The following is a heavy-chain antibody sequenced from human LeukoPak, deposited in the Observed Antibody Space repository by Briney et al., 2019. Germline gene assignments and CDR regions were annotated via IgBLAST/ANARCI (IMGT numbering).Heavy chain of an antibody. CDR1: GGSFSGYY. CDR2: INHSGST. J-gene: IGHJ5*02. D-gene: IGHD6-13*01. V-gene: IGHV4-34*01. CDR3: ARGLESSRGVDP. Sequence: TASETLSLTCAVYGGSFSGYYWSWIRQPPGKGLEWIGEINHSGSTNYNPSLKSRVTISVDTSKNQFSLKLSSVTAADTAVHYCARGLESSRGVDPWGQGTLVTVSS.